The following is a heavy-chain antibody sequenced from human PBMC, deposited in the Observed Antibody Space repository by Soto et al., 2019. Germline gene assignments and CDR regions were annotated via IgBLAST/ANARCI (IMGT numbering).Heavy chain of an antibody. CDR2: ITWNSGGI. V-gene: IGHV3-9*01. J-gene: IGHJ6*02. Sequence: EVQLVESGGGLRQPGRSLRLSCAASGFNFEEYAMHWVRQPPGKGLEWVSGITWNSGGIDYADSVRGRFTISRDNAKTSLFLQMDSLRGEDTALYYCAKDSSANYAGNAGRGMDVWGQGTTVTVSS. CDR3: AKDSSANYAGNAGRGMDV. D-gene: IGHD6-13*01. CDR1: GFNFEEYA.